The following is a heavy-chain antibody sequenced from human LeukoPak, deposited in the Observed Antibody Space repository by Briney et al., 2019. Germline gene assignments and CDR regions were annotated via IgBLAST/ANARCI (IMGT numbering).Heavy chain of an antibody. V-gene: IGHV4-34*01. CDR1: GGSFRGYH. D-gene: IGHD6-19*01. CDR3: AREAAPSGWYAY. J-gene: IGHJ4*02. Sequence: PSETLSLTCAVYGGSFRGYHWSWIRQPPGKGLEWIGEINHSGSTNYNPSLKSRVTISLDTSKNQFSLNLSSVTAADTAVYYCAREAAPSGWYAYWGQGTLVTVSS. CDR2: INHSGST.